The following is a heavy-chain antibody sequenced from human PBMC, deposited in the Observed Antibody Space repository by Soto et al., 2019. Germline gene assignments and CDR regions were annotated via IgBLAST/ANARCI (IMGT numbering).Heavy chain of an antibody. CDR3: AKSWGSSASWYFYAMDV. V-gene: IGHV3-30*02. CDR1: GFTFGSYA. J-gene: IGHJ6*02. Sequence: GGSLRLSCAASGFTFGSYAMHRVRQAPGQGLEWVAVMWFDVSNENYAESVKGRFTISRDNSKKTVYLQMDSLRVEDTGVYFCAKSWGSSASWYFYAMDVWGQGTTVTVSS. CDR2: MWFDVSNE. D-gene: IGHD2-2*01.